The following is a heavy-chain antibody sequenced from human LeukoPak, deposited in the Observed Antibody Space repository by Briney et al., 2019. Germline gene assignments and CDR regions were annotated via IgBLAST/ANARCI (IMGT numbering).Heavy chain of an antibody. CDR1: GGSFSGYY. J-gene: IGHJ6*03. CDR2: INHSGST. V-gene: IGHV4-34*01. D-gene: IGHD3-22*01. Sequence: SETLSLTCAVYGGSFSGYYWSWIRQPPGKGLEWIGEINHSGSTNYNPSLKSRVTISVDTSKNQFSLKLSSVTAADTAVYYCARNYYDSSGYESYYYIDVWGKGTTVTVSS. CDR3: ARNYYDSSGYESYYYIDV.